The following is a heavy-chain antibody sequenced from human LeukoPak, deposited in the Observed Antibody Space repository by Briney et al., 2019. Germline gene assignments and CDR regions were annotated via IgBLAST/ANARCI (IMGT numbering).Heavy chain of an antibody. D-gene: IGHD3-10*01. J-gene: IGHJ4*02. V-gene: IGHV4-39*07. Sequence: PSETLSLTCTVSGGSISSSSYYWGWIRQPPGKGLEWIGSIYHSGSTYYNPSLKSRVTISVDTSKNQFSLKLSSVTAADTAVYYCARKEIRGVIIRDYWGQGTLVTVSS. CDR3: ARKEIRGVIIRDY. CDR2: IYHSGST. CDR1: GGSISSSSYY.